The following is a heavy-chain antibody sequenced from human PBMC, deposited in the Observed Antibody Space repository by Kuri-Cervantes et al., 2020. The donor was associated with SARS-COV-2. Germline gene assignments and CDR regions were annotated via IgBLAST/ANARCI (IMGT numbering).Heavy chain of an antibody. CDR2: ISSSSSYI. CDR1: GFTFSSYW. Sequence: GESLKISCAASGFTFSSYWMSWVRQAPGKGLEWVSSISSSSSYIYYADSVKGRFTISRDNAKNSLYLQMNSLRAEDTAVYYCARDAHSTPGGYWGQGTLVAVSS. D-gene: IGHD6-13*01. J-gene: IGHJ4*02. CDR3: ARDAHSTPGGY. V-gene: IGHV3-21*01.